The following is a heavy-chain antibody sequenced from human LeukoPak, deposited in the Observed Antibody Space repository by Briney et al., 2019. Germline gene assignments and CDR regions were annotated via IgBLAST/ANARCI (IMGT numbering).Heavy chain of an antibody. V-gene: IGHV4-59*13. CDR1: GTSISSYY. CDR2: IYYSAST. Sequence: SRTRSFTCTVSGTSISSYYWTWIRQPPGKGLNGIGYIYYSASTNYNPSLKNRVTISEDTSTNEFSPNMSSVTAPDTPVYYSARVRVSSSSHPWYFDYWGQGTLVTVSS. J-gene: IGHJ4*02. CDR3: ARVRVSSSSHPWYFDY. D-gene: IGHD3-22*01.